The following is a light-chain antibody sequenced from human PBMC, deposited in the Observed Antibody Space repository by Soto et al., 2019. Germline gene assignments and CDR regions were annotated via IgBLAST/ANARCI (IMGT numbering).Light chain of an antibody. Sequence: DVVMTQSPLSLPVTLGQPASISCKSNQSLVYSDGNPYLNWLQQRPGHSPRRLIYRVSKRDSGVPDMCSSRGSGTDFTLKISRVAAEYVGLYYCMQATDWPTFGQGTKVELK. CDR1: QSLVYSDGNPY. CDR3: MQATDWPT. V-gene: IGKV2-30*01. J-gene: IGKJ1*01. CDR2: RVS.